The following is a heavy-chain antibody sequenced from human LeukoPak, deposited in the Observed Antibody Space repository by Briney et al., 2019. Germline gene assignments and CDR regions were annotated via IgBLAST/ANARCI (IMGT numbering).Heavy chain of an antibody. CDR1: GFTFSNYA. V-gene: IGHV3-23*01. CDR2: VGASGTNS. Sequence: GGSLRLSCAASGFTFSNYAMSRVRQAPGQGLEWVSTVGASGTNSYYADSVKGRFTISRDNSKNTLYLQMNILRAQDTAVCFCAKSRGIYCRSSSCSFDYWGQGILVTVSS. CDR3: AKSRGIYCRSSSCSFDY. J-gene: IGHJ4*02. D-gene: IGHD2-2*01.